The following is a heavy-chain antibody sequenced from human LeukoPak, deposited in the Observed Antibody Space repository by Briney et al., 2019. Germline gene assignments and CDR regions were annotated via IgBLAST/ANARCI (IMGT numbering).Heavy chain of an antibody. J-gene: IGHJ6*02. V-gene: IGHV1-46*02. CDR1: GYTFNNYY. CDR3: AKVGEWPGNYYYYGMDV. CDR2: INPSDSNT. Sequence: ASVTVSCTASGYTFNNYYIHWVRQAPGQGLEWMGIINPSDSNTKYAQRFQGRVTMTRDRSTSTVYVELRSLRSEDTAVYYCAKVGEWPGNYYYYGMDVWGQGTAVTVSS. D-gene: IGHD3-10*01.